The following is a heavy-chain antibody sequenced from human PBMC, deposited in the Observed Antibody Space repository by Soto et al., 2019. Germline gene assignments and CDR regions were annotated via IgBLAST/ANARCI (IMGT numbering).Heavy chain of an antibody. CDR2: INADGTST. CDR3: VKVLARGVGVPRFYFDS. D-gene: IGHD2-2*01. V-gene: IGHV3-74*01. CDR1: GFTFSNSW. J-gene: IGHJ4*02. Sequence: PXGCLILTCAASGFTFSNSWMHWVRQVSGKGLEWVSRINADGTSTSYADSVKVRFTISRDNAKNTLYLHVNSLRAEDTAVYYCVKVLARGVGVPRFYFDSWGQGALVTVYS.